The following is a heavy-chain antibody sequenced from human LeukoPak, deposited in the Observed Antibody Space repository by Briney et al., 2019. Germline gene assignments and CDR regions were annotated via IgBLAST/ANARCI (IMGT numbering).Heavy chain of an antibody. CDR2: IYHTGSA. V-gene: IGHV4-38-2*01. D-gene: IGHD2-2*01. CDR1: GYSFTSGHY. J-gene: IGHJ4*02. Sequence: PSETLSLTCSVSGYSFTSGHYWGWIRQPPGKGLEWIANIYHTGSAHYNPSLKSRVTISVDTSTNQFSLKLSSVTAADTAVHYCARYCTSTTCILRGFDYWGQGTLVTVSS. CDR3: ARYCTSTTCILRGFDY.